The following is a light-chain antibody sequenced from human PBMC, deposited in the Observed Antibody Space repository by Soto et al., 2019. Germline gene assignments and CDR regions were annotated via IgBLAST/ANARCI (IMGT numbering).Light chain of an antibody. CDR3: QSYDSSNQGVV. Sequence: NFMLTQPHSVSESPGKTVTISCTRSSGSIASNYVQWYQQRPGSAPTTVIYEDNQRPSGVPDRFSGSIDSSSNSASLTISGLKPEDEADYYCQSYDSSNQGVVFGGGTQLTVL. CDR2: EDN. CDR1: SGSIASNY. V-gene: IGLV6-57*04. J-gene: IGLJ2*01.